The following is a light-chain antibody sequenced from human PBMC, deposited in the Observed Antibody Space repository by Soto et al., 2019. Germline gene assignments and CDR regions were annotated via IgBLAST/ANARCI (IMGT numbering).Light chain of an antibody. CDR1: RNIRNY. V-gene: IGKV1-39*01. Sequence: DIQMTQSPSSLSASVGDRVTITCRASRNIRNYLVWYQQKADKAPNLLIYAASSLQSGVPSRFSGSGSGTDFTLTISRLQPEDFATYYCQQTYSIPLTFGQGTKVDI. J-gene: IGKJ1*01. CDR3: QQTYSIPLT. CDR2: AAS.